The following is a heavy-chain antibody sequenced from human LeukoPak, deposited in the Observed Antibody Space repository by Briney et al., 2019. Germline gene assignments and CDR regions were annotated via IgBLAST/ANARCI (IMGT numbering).Heavy chain of an antibody. D-gene: IGHD6-6*01. J-gene: IGHJ3*02. Sequence: QPGGSLRLSCAASGFTFSSYAMSWVRQAPGKGLEWVSAISGSGGSTYYADSVKGRFTISRDNSKNTLYLQMNSLRAEDMALYYCAKDIGKARGAFDIWGQGTMVTVSS. CDR3: AKDIGKARGAFDI. CDR2: ISGSGGST. CDR1: GFTFSSYA. V-gene: IGHV3-23*01.